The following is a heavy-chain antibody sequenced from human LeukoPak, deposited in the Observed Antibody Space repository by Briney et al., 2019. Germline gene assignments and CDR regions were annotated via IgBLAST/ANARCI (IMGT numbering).Heavy chain of an antibody. CDR1: GFTFSSSW. CDR3: AREGLWVGLDSGKTRQAYWES. Sequence: GGSLRLSCAASGFTFSSSWMTWVRQAPGKGLEWVAVIRPDGSEAAYADSVKGRFTISRDNAKNSLNLQMNSLRAEDTAVYYCAREGLWVGLDSGKTRQAYWESWGQGTMVTVSS. CDR2: IRPDGSEA. D-gene: IGHD2-21*01. V-gene: IGHV3-7*04. J-gene: IGHJ3*01.